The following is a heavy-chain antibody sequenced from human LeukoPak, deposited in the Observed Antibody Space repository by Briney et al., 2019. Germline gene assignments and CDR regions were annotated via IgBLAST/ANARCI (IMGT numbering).Heavy chain of an antibody. J-gene: IGHJ4*02. CDR3: AKFPQWLLGDYFDY. Sequence: GGSLRLSCAASGFTFSSYGMHWVRQAPGKGLEWVAVISYDGSNKYYADSVKGRFTISRDNSKNTLYLQMNSLRAEDTAVYYCAKFPQWLLGDYFDYWGQGTLVTVSS. CDR1: GFTFSSYG. V-gene: IGHV3-30*18. CDR2: ISYDGSNK. D-gene: IGHD6-19*01.